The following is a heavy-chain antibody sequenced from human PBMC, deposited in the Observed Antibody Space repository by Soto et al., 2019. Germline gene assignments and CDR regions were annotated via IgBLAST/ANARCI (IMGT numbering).Heavy chain of an antibody. V-gene: IGHV3-30-3*01. Sequence: GESLKISCEASGFALDTYAMHWVRQAPGKGLEWVALISSDGTKKHLADSVKGRFTISRDNSKSFVYLQMKSVRGEDTAVYYCAKAVAAAYYYHYYGMDVWGQGTTVTVSS. CDR1: GFALDTYA. D-gene: IGHD6-13*01. J-gene: IGHJ6*02. CDR2: ISSDGTKK. CDR3: AKAVAAAYYYHYYGMDV.